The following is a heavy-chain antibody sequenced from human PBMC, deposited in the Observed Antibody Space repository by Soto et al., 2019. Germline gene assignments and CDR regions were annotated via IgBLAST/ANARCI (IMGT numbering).Heavy chain of an antibody. J-gene: IGHJ6*04. CDR1: GGSFSGYY. CDR3: GRLGYYYYGMAV. CDR2: INHSGST. V-gene: IGHV4-34*01. Sequence: SETLSLTCAVYGGSFSGYYWSWIRQPPGKGLEWIGEINHSGSTNYNPSLKSRVTISVDTSKNQFSLKLSSVTAADTAVYYCGRLGYYYYGMAVGGKGTTVPVSS. D-gene: IGHD3-16*01.